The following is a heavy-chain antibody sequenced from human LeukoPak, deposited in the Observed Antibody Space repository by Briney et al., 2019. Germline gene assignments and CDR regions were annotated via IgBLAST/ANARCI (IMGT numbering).Heavy chain of an antibody. D-gene: IGHD5-18*01. CDR2: IYPGDSDT. J-gene: IGHJ4*02. V-gene: IGHV5-51*01. Sequence: GESLKVSCKGSGYSFDTYWIGWVRQMPGKGPEWMGVIYPGDSDTRYSPSFQGQVTISADKSISTAFLQWNSLKASDTDRYYCAKTIDTDRRGPFDHWGQGTLVTVSS. CDR1: GYSFDTYW. CDR3: AKTIDTDRRGPFDH.